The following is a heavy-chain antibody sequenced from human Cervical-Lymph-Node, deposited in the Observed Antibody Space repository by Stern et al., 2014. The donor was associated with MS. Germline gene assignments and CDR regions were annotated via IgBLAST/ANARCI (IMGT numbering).Heavy chain of an antibody. CDR2: IIPIFGVA. CDR3: ARPTVRGREGLAGTGFDY. CDR1: GGTFSSYP. V-gene: IGHV1-69*01. Sequence: QMQLVQSGAEVKKPGSSVKVSCKASGGTFSSYPINWVRQAPGQGLEWMGGIIPIFGVANYAQKFQGRVTITADESTNTAYMELNSLRSEDTAVYYCARPTVRGREGLAGTGFDYWGQGSLVTVSS. D-gene: IGHD6-19*01. J-gene: IGHJ4*02.